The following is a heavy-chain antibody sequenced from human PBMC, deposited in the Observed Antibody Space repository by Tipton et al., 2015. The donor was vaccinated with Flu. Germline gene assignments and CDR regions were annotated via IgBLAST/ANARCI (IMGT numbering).Heavy chain of an antibody. CDR1: GFTFTRFW. CDR2: INHDGTGS. D-gene: IGHD1-26*01. V-gene: IGHV3-7*01. Sequence: SLRLSCAASGFTFTRFWMTWVRQAPGKGLEWVASINHDGTGSYYVDSVKGRFTMSRDNAKNSVFLQMNSLRAEDTAVYYCAREVYSDSDYGAFDMWGQGTMVTVSS. J-gene: IGHJ3*02. CDR3: AREVYSDSDYGAFDM.